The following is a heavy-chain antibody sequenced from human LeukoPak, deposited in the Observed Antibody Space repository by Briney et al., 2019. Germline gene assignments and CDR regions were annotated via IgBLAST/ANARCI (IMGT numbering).Heavy chain of an antibody. V-gene: IGHV3-23*01. CDR1: GFTFSSNA. CDR3: AKGDYYGSGSYFFDS. CDR2: ISSSGGST. Sequence: GGSLRLSCAASGFTFSSNAMSWVRQAPGKGLEWVSAISSSGGSTYHAQSVKGRFTNSRDNSKNPLYLQMNSLRAEDTAVYYCAKGDYYGSGSYFFDSGGQGALVTVSA. J-gene: IGHJ4*02. D-gene: IGHD3-10*01.